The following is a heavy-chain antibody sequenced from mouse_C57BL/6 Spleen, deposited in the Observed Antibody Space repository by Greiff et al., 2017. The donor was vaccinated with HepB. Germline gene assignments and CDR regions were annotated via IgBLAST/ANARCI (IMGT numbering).Heavy chain of an antibody. Sequence: QVQLKESDAELVKPGASVKISCKVSGYTFTDHTIHWMKQRPEQGLEWIGYIYPRDGSTKYNEKFKGKATLTADKSSSTAYMQLNSLTSEDSAVYFWAREFPLTTVVATGFDYWGQGTTLTVSS. CDR1: GYTFTDHT. D-gene: IGHD1-1*01. V-gene: IGHV1-78*01. CDR2: IYPRDGST. CDR3: AREFPLTTVVATGFDY. J-gene: IGHJ2*01.